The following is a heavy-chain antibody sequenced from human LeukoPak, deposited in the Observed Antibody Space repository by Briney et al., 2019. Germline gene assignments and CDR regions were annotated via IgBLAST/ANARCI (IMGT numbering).Heavy chain of an antibody. CDR2: INHSGST. J-gene: IGHJ6*02. V-gene: IGHV4-61*01. CDR3: AGGPRVVPAATKRYYYYGMDV. D-gene: IGHD2-2*01. Sequence: SETLSLTCTVSGGSVSSGSYYWSWIRQPPGKGLEWIGEINHSGSTNYNPSLKSRVTISVDTSKNQFSLKLSSVTAADTAVYYCAGGPRVVPAATKRYYYYGMDVWGQGTTVTVSS. CDR1: GGSVSSGSYY.